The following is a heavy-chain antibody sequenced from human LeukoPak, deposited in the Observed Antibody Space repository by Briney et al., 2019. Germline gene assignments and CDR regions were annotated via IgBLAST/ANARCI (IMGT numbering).Heavy chain of an antibody. D-gene: IGHD2-15*01. Sequence: ASVKVSCKVSGYTLTELSMHWVRQAPGKGLEWMGGFDPEDGETIYAQKSQGRVTMTEDTSTDTAYMELSSLRSEDTAVYYCATERLYCSGGSRYPFFDYWGQGTLVTVSS. CDR2: FDPEDGET. CDR3: ATERLYCSGGSRYPFFDY. V-gene: IGHV1-24*01. J-gene: IGHJ4*02. CDR1: GYTLTELS.